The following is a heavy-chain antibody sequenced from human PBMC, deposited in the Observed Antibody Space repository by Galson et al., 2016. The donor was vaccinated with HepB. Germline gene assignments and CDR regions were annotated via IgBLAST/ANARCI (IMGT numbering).Heavy chain of an antibody. CDR3: ARSSGSLGVFDI. Sequence: SVKVSCKASGYTFNNYYIHWVRQAPGQGLEWMGVINPSAGSTSYAQTFQDRVTLTRDTSTSTVYMELGSLRSEGTAVYYCARSSGSLGVFDIWGQGTMVTVSS. CDR1: GYTFNNYY. J-gene: IGHJ3*02. CDR2: INPSAGST. D-gene: IGHD3-22*01. V-gene: IGHV1-46*02.